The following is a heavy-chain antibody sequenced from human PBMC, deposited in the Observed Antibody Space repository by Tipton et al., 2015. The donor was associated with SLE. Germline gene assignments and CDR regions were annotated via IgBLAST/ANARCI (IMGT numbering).Heavy chain of an antibody. CDR3: ARVGLITPDASDI. CDR2: LYTSGTT. Sequence: TLSLTCTVSGASINSNYWTRIRPPPGKGLEWIGYLYTSGTTKYNPSLQSRVTISVDTPKNQFSLKLNSVTAADTAVYYCARVGLITPDASDIWGEGTMVTVSS. CDR1: GASINSNY. J-gene: IGHJ3*02. V-gene: IGHV4-4*08. D-gene: IGHD5-24*01.